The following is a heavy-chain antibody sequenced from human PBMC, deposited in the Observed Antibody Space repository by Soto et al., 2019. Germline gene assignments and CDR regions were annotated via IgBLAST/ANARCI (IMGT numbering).Heavy chain of an antibody. V-gene: IGHV4-59*01. J-gene: IGHJ4*02. CDR1: GGSISSYY. CDR3: ARLPYCSSTSCSYTFDY. Sequence: QVQLQESGPGLVKPSETLSLTCTVSGGSISSYYWSWIRQPPGKGLEWLGYIYYSGSTNYNPSLKSRVTISVDTSKNQFSLKLSSVTAADTAVYYCARLPYCSSTSCSYTFDYWGQGTLVTVSS. CDR2: IYYSGST. D-gene: IGHD2-2*01.